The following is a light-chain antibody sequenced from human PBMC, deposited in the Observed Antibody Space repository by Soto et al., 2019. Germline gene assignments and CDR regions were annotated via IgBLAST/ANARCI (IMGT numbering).Light chain of an antibody. V-gene: IGLV1-44*01. CDR2: SNN. CDR3: AAWDDSPNGRVV. Sequence: QSVLTQPPSASGTPGQRVTISCSGSSSNIGSNTVNWYQQLPGTAPKLLIYSNNQRPSGVPDRFSGSKSGTSASLAISGLQSDDEADYYCAAWDDSPNGRVVFGGGTKLTVL. J-gene: IGLJ2*01. CDR1: SSNIGSNT.